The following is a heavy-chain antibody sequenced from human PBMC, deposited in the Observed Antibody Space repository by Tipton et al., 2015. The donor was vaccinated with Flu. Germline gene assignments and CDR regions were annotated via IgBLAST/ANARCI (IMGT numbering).Heavy chain of an antibody. CDR2: IYKSGRT. CDR3: ARRDYSNYVSEPKNWFDP. D-gene: IGHD4-11*01. Sequence: GLVKPSETLSLTCGVSGDSVKSGSHYWTWIRQPPGKGLEWIGFIYKSGRTNYNPSLKSRATISVDTAKNQFSLRLYSVTAADTAVYYCARRDYSNYVSEPKNWFDPWGQGTLVTVSS. V-gene: IGHV4-61*01. J-gene: IGHJ5*02. CDR1: GDSVKSGSHY.